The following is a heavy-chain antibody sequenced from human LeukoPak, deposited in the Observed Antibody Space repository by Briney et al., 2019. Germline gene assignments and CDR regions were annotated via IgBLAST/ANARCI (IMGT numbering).Heavy chain of an antibody. CDR1: GFTFTNYW. J-gene: IGHJ5*02. CDR3: ARASDPWLQLT. CDR2: IKQDGSEK. Sequence: GGSLRLSCAASGFTFTNYWMIWVRQAPGKGLEWMGNIKQDGSEKRYADSLRGRFTISRDNAQTSLYLQMNSLRAEDTAVYYCARASDPWLQLTWGQGTLVTVSS. D-gene: IGHD5-24*01. V-gene: IGHV3-7*05.